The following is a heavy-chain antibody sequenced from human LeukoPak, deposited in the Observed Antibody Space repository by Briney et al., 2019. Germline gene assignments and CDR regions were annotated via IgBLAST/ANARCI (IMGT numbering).Heavy chain of an antibody. J-gene: IGHJ4*02. V-gene: IGHV3-21*01. CDR2: ISSSRSYI. D-gene: IGHD3-22*01. Sequence: GGSLRLSCAPSGFTFSSYSMNWVRQAPGKGLEWVSYISSSRSYIYYADSVKGRFTISRDNAKNSLYLQMSSLRVEDTAVYYCAREHSGGGNYYDNSGYYRSFDYWGQGTPVTVSS. CDR1: GFTFSSYS. CDR3: AREHSGGGNYYDNSGYYRSFDY.